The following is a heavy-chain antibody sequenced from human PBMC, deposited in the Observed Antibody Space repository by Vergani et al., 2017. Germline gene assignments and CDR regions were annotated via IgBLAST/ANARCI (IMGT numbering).Heavy chain of an antibody. J-gene: IGHJ6*02. V-gene: IGHV4-39*01. CDR2: IYYSGST. CDR3: AGIAAAAYYGMDV. CDR1: GGSISSSSYY. Sequence: QLQLQESGPGLVKPSETLSLTCTVSGGSISSSSYYWGWSRQPPGKGLEWIGSIYYSGSTYYNPSLNSRVTISVDTSKNQFSLKLSSVTAADTAVYYCAGIAAAAYYGMDVWGQGTTVTVSS. D-gene: IGHD6-13*01.